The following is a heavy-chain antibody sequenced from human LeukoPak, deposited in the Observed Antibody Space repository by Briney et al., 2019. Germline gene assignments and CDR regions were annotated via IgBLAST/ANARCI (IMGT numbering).Heavy chain of an antibody. CDR3: ARERGGGAFGVAIKRSYYYMDV. Sequence: GGSLRLSCAASGFTSSSYWMSWVRQAAGKGLEWVSSISGSNSYIYYADSMKGRFTISRDNAKNSLYLQMNSLRAEDTAVYYCARERGGGAFGVAIKRSYYYMDVWGKGTTVTVSS. CDR2: ISGSNSYI. D-gene: IGHD3-3*01. CDR1: GFTSSSYW. V-gene: IGHV3-21*01. J-gene: IGHJ6*03.